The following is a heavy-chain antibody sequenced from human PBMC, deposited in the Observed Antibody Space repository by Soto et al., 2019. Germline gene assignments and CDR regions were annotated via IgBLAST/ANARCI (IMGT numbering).Heavy chain of an antibody. Sequence: EVQLVESGGGLIQPGGSLRLSCASSGITVSTNYMSWVRQAPGKGLEWVSVIYSDETTYYADSVKGRFNISRDDSKNTLYLQMNSLRAEDTAVYYCARHLVAVGTGYYGMDVWGQGTTVTVSS. CDR3: ARHLVAVGTGYYGMDV. CDR1: GITVSTNY. J-gene: IGHJ6*02. V-gene: IGHV3-53*01. CDR2: IYSDETT. D-gene: IGHD6-13*01.